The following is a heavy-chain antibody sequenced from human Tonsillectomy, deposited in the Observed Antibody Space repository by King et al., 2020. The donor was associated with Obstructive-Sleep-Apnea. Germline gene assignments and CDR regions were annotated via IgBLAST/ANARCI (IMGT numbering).Heavy chain of an antibody. D-gene: IGHD3-22*01. CDR2: ISPYNGTT. Sequence: VQLVESGAEVKEPGVSVKVSCKASGYTFTSYGISWVRQAPGQGLEGMCWISPYNGTTNHAQKFQGRVTMTTDTSSSTAYMELMSLRSDDTAVYYCAREGFYFDSSGYYPYYFDHWGQGTLVTVSS. CDR3: AREGFYFDSSGYYPYYFDH. J-gene: IGHJ4*02. V-gene: IGHV1-18*04. CDR1: GYTFTSYG.